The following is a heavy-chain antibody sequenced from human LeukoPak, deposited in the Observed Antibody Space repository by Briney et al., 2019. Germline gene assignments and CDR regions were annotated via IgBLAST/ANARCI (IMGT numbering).Heavy chain of an antibody. J-gene: IGHJ4*02. Sequence: ASVKVSCKASGYTFTSYDINWVRQATGQGLEWMGGFDPEDGETIYAQKFQGRVTMTEDTSTDTAYMELSSLRSEDTAVYYCASWELSLKGFDYWGQGTLVTVSS. D-gene: IGHD1-26*01. V-gene: IGHV1-24*01. CDR2: FDPEDGET. CDR1: GYTFTSYD. CDR3: ASWELSLKGFDY.